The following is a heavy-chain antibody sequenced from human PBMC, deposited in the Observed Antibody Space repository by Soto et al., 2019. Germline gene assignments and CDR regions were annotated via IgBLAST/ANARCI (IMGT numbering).Heavy chain of an antibody. CDR1: GFAFGDYA. Sequence: SLRLSCTASGFAFGDYAMSWFRQAPGKGLVWVGFIRSKAYGGTTEYAASVKGRITISRDDSKSIAYLQMNSLKTEDTAVYCCTRGVGATYYYYGMDVWGQGTTFTVSS. J-gene: IGHJ6*02. CDR3: TRGVGATYYYYGMDV. CDR2: IRSKAYGGTT. D-gene: IGHD1-26*01. V-gene: IGHV3-49*03.